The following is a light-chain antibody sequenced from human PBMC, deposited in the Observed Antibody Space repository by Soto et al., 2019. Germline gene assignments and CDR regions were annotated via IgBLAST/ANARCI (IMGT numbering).Light chain of an antibody. CDR1: QSISNW. Sequence: TQSPSTLPASVGDRVTITCRASQSISNWLAWYQQKPGTAPKVLIYHASNLQSGVPSRFSGSGSGTDFTSTISSLQPEDIATYYCQQYDNLPLTFGGGTKVDIK. V-gene: IGKV1-5*01. CDR2: HAS. J-gene: IGKJ4*01. CDR3: QQYDNLPLT.